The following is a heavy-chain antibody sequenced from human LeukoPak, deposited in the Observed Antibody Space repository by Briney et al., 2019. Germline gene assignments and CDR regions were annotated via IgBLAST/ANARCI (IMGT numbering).Heavy chain of an antibody. J-gene: IGHJ6*03. Sequence: GGSLRLSCAPSGFTFSFYAMHWVRQAPGKGLEWVAFIRYDGSNKYYADSVKGRFTIARDNSKNTLDLHMSSLRAEDTAVYFCAKADGHYYYMDVWGKGTTVTISS. CDR2: IRYDGSNK. CDR3: AKADGHYYYMDV. V-gene: IGHV3-30*02. CDR1: GFTFSFYA.